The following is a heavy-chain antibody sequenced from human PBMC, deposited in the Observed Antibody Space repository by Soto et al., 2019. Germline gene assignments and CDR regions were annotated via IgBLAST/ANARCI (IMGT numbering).Heavy chain of an antibody. CDR3: ARDLGYCRSGTCYREWFDP. Sequence: QVQLLQSGAEVKKPGASVKVSCKASGYTFSTHGISWVRQVPGQGLEWMGWVRGDNSHRNYAQSLQGRVTMTTDTSTNRAYMELRSLRSDDTAVYYCARDLGYCRSGTCYREWFDPWGQGTLVTVSS. CDR2: VRGDNSHR. D-gene: IGHD2-15*01. CDR1: GYTFSTHG. J-gene: IGHJ5*02. V-gene: IGHV1-18*01.